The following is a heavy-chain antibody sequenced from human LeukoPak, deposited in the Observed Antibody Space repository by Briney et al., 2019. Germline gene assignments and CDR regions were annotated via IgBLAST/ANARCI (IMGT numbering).Heavy chain of an antibody. CDR2: LSSGSTYI. D-gene: IGHD5-24*01. J-gene: IGHJ2*01. Sequence: GGSLRLSCAASEFTFSSYSMNWVRQTPGKGLEWVPSLSSGSTYIYYADSLKGRFTISRDNAKNSLYLQMNSLRAEDTAVYFCARGGRDGYNYVHPVWYFDLWGRGTLVTVSS. CDR1: EFTFSSYS. CDR3: ARGGRDGYNYVHPVWYFDL. V-gene: IGHV3-21*01.